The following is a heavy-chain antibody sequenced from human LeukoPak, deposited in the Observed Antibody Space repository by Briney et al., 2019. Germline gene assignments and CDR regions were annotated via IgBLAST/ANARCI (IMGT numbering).Heavy chain of an antibody. V-gene: IGHV1-18*01. CDR1: GYTFTSYD. J-gene: IGHJ3*02. D-gene: IGHD7-27*01. Sequence: ASVKVSCKASGYTFTSYDISWVRQAPGQGLEWMGWISVNNDNTHYAQNLQGRVTMTTDTSTSTVHMELRSLRSDDTAVYYCARDPPGVLDFDIWGQGTMVTVSS. CDR2: ISVNNDNT. CDR3: ARDPPGVLDFDI.